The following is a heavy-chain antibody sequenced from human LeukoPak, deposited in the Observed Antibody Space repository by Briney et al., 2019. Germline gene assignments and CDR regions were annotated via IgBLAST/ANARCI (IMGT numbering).Heavy chain of an antibody. CDR3: AGIDYSNYIGVV. D-gene: IGHD4-11*01. Sequence: SETLSLTCTVSGGSIRTYYWSWIRQPPGKGLEWIGYISYSGGTNNNPSLKSRVTISIDTSKNQFSLKLTSVTAADTAVYYCAGIDYSNYIGVVWGQGTLVTVSS. J-gene: IGHJ4*02. CDR2: ISYSGGT. CDR1: GGSIRTYY. V-gene: IGHV4-59*01.